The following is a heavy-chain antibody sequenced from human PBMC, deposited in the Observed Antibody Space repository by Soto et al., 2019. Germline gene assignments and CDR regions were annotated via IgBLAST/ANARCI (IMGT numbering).Heavy chain of an antibody. CDR2: ISSSSSYI. J-gene: IGHJ4*02. Sequence: GGSLRLSCAASGFTFSSYSMNWVRQAPGKGLEWVSSISSSSSYIYYADSVKGRFTISRDNAKNSLYLQMNSLRAEDTAVYYCARDTVYCSGGSCPRIFDYWGQGTLVTVS. CDR3: ARDTVYCSGGSCPRIFDY. V-gene: IGHV3-21*01. D-gene: IGHD2-15*01. CDR1: GFTFSSYS.